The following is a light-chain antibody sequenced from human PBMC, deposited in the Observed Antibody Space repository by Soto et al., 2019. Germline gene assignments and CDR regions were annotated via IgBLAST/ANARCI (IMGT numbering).Light chain of an antibody. CDR2: DVT. CDR3: SSFTTSSPYV. CDR1: SSDVGSNNR. J-gene: IGLJ1*01. Sequence: QSALTQPPSVSGSPGQSVAISCSGSSSDVGSNNRVSWYQQSPGTAPKLMIYDVTNRPSGVPDRFSGSKSGNTASLTISGLQAAHEADYYCSSFTTSSPYVFGTGTKLTVL. V-gene: IGLV2-18*02.